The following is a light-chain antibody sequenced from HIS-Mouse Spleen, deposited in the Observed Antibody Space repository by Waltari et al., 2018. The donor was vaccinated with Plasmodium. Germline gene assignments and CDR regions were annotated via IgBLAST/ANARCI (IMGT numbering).Light chain of an antibody. Sequence: SYELTQPPSVSVSPGQPARIHCPGAALPKHYAYWYQQKSGQAPVLVIYEDSKRPSGIPERFSGSSSGTMATLTISGAQVEDEADYYCYSTDSSGNHRVFGGGTKLTVL. J-gene: IGLJ3*02. V-gene: IGLV3-10*01. CDR3: YSTDSSGNHRV. CDR2: EDS. CDR1: ALPKHY.